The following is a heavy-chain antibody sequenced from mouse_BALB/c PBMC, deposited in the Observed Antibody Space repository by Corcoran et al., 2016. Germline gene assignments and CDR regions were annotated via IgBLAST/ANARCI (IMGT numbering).Heavy chain of an antibody. D-gene: IGHD2-4*01. V-gene: IGHV9-4*02. CDR2: INTHSGVP. CDR1: GYTFTTAG. Sequence: QIQLVQSGPELKKPGETVRISCKASGYTFTTAGMQWVKKMPGKGLKWIGWINTHSGVPKYAEDFKGRFAFSLETYASTAYLQISNLKNEDTATYVWARYDYDGFAYWGQGTLVTVSA. CDR3: ARYDYDGFAY. J-gene: IGHJ3*01.